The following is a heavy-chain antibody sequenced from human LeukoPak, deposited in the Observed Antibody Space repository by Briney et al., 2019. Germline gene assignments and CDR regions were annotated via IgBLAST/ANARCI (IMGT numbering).Heavy chain of an antibody. J-gene: IGHJ4*02. CDR3: ARGASEMATTNFDY. V-gene: IGHV4-39*07. CDR1: GGSISSSSYY. D-gene: IGHD5-24*01. Sequence: SETLSLTCTVSGGSISSSSYYWGWIRQPPGKRLEWIGSIYYSGSTYYNPSLKSRVTISVDTSKNQFSLKLSSVTAADTAVYYCARGASEMATTNFDYWGQGTLVTVSS. CDR2: IYYSGST.